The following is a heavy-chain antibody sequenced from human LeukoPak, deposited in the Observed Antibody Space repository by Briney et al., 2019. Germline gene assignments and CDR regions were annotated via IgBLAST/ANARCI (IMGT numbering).Heavy chain of an antibody. D-gene: IGHD5/OR15-5a*01. Sequence: SETLSLTCAVYGGSFSGYYWSWIRQPPGKGLEWIGEINHSGSTNYNPSLKSRVTISVDTSKNQFSLKLSSVTAADTAVYYCARGSVMNAFDIWGQGTIVTVSS. CDR3: ARGSVMNAFDI. CDR1: GGSFSGYY. J-gene: IGHJ3*02. CDR2: INHSGST. V-gene: IGHV4-34*01.